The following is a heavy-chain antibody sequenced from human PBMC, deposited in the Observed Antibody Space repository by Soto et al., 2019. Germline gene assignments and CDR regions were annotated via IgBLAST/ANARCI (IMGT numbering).Heavy chain of an antibody. D-gene: IGHD5-12*01. J-gene: IGHJ6*03. CDR1: GFTFSSYG. V-gene: IGHV3-33*01. CDR3: ARGIRGYSGYVRGYYYYYMDV. CDR2: IWYDGSNK. Sequence: PGGSLRLSCAASGFTFSSYGMHWVRQAPGKGLEWVAVIWYDGSNKYYADSVKGRFTISRDNSKNTLYLQMNSLRAEDTAVYYCARGIRGYSGYVRGYYYYYMDVWGKGTTVTVSS.